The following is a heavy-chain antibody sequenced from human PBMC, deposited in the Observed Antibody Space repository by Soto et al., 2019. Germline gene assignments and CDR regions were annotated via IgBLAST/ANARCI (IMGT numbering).Heavy chain of an antibody. Sequence: QITLKESGPTLVEPTQTLTLTCTYSGFSFRTTGVGVGWIRQPPGKALEWLGIIYWNDDKRYSPSLKNRFTLTSDISKSQVVLTMTNMDPVDTATYYCAHTWGLPFDYWGQGTLVIVSS. CDR3: AHTWGLPFDY. CDR1: GFSFRTTGVG. D-gene: IGHD3-16*01. J-gene: IGHJ4*02. CDR2: IYWNDDK. V-gene: IGHV2-5*01.